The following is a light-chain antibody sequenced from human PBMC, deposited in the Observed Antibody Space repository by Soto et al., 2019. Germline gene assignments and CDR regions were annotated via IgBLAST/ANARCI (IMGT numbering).Light chain of an antibody. Sequence: QSVLTQSPSASASLGASVKLTCTLISGHSTYAIAWHQQQPYQGPRYLLKLNSYGNHSKGDGIPDRFSGSSSGAERHLTISGLQSEDEADYYCQTWGTAIHDVVFGGGTKLTVL. CDR1: SGHSTYA. J-gene: IGLJ2*01. CDR3: QTWGTAIHDVV. CDR2: LNSYGNH. V-gene: IGLV4-69*01.